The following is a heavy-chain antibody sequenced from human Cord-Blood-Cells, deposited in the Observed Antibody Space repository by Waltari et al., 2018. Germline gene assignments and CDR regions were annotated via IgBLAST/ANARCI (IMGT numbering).Heavy chain of an antibody. Sequence: QVQLQESGPGLVKPSQTLSLTCTVSGGSISSGSYYWSWIRQPAGKGLEWIGYIYTRGSTNYNPSLRSRVTRSVDTSKNQFSLKLSSVTAADTAVYYCATYRGSSSLEYFQHWGQGTLVTVSS. J-gene: IGHJ1*01. CDR2: IYTRGST. CDR1: GGSISSGSYY. V-gene: IGHV4-61*09. CDR3: ATYRGSSSLEYFQH. D-gene: IGHD6-6*01.